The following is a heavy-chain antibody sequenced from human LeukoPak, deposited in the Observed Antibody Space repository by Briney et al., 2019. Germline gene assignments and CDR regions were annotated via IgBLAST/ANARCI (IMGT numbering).Heavy chain of an antibody. J-gene: IGHJ4*02. CDR1: GFTFSSYG. Sequence: GGSLRLSCAASGFTFSSYGMSWVRQAPGKGLEWVSAMSGGGGSTFYADSVKGRFTISRDNSKNTLYLQMNSLRDEDTAVYYCAKASGIAAAGTKLFDYWGQGTLVTVSS. V-gene: IGHV3-23*01. CDR3: AKASGIAAAGTKLFDY. D-gene: IGHD6-13*01. CDR2: MSGGGGST.